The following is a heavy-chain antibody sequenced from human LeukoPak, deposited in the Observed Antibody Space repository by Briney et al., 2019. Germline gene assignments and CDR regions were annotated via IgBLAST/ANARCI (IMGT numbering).Heavy chain of an antibody. J-gene: IGHJ1*01. D-gene: IGHD6-6*01. CDR1: GYTFTGYY. CDR3: ARAYSSSSGVYFQH. CDR2: INPNSGGT. Sequence: ASVNVSCKASGYTFTGYYMHWVRQAPGQGLEWMGRINPNSGGTNYAQKFQGRVTMTRDTSISTAYMELSRLRSDDTAVYYCARAYSSSSGVYFQHWGQGTLVTVSS. V-gene: IGHV1-2*06.